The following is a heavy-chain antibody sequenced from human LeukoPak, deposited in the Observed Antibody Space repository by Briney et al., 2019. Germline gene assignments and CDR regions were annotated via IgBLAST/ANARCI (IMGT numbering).Heavy chain of an antibody. CDR2: ISSSGSTI. J-gene: IGHJ4*02. Sequence: PGGSLRLSCAASGFTSSDYYMTWIRQAPGKGLKWVSCISSSGSTIFYADSVKGRFTISRDNAKSSLFLQMNSLRAEDTAVYYCARVNRVTAIQELDYWGQGTLVTVSS. V-gene: IGHV3-11*01. CDR3: ARVNRVTAIQELDY. CDR1: GFTSSDYY. D-gene: IGHD2-21*02.